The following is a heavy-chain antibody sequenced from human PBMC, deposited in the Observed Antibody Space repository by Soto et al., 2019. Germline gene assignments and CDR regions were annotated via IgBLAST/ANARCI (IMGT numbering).Heavy chain of an antibody. D-gene: IGHD1-20*01. J-gene: IGHJ3*02. CDR1: GFTCSSYA. V-gene: IGHV3-23*01. CDR2: ISGSGGST. Sequence: PGGSLRLSCAASGFTCSSYAMSWVRQAPGKGLEWVSAISGSGGSTYYADSVKGRFTISRDNSKNTLYLQMNSLRAEDTAVYYCAKGTGITGTMGAFDIWGQGTMVTVSS. CDR3: AKGTGITGTMGAFDI.